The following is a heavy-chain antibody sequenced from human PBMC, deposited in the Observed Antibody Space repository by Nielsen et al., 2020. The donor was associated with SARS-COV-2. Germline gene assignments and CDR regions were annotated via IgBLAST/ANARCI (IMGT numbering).Heavy chain of an antibody. Sequence: SETLSLTCTVSGGSISSGGYYWSWIRQHPGKGLEWIGYIYYSGSTYYNPSLKSRVTISVDTSKNQFSLKLSSVTAADTAVYYCARTITFGGVIVPYFDYWGQGTLVTVSS. V-gene: IGHV4-31*03. J-gene: IGHJ4*02. CDR2: IYYSGST. CDR3: ARTITFGGVIVPYFDY. CDR1: GGSISSGGYY. D-gene: IGHD3-16*02.